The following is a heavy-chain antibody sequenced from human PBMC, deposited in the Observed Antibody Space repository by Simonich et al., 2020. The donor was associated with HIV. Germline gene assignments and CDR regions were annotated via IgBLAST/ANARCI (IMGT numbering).Heavy chain of an antibody. D-gene: IGHD1-26*01. J-gene: IGHJ4*02. Sequence: EVQLVESGGGLVQAGRSLRLSCAASGFTFDDYAMYWVRQVAGKGLGWCAGISWNSGKIHYADSVKGRFTISRDNAKNSLYLQMNSLTSEDTALYYCAKDRIVGATTYYFDYWGQGTLVTVSS. CDR2: ISWNSGKI. CDR3: AKDRIVGATTYYFDY. CDR1: GFTFDDYA. V-gene: IGHV3-9*01.